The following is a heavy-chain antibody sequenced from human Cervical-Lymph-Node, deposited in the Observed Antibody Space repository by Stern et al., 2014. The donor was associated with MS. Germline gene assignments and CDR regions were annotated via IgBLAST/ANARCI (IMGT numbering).Heavy chain of an antibody. CDR3: GRGIKTFDP. J-gene: IGHJ5*02. Sequence: QVQLVQSGAEVKKPGASVKVSCETSGFRFTDYYIHWGRQPPGQGHEWMGCINPKNGDTHSAQKFQGRFTMTRDTSISTAYMELNSLKSDDTAMYYCGRGIKTFDPWGQGTLVTVSS. CDR1: GFRFTDYY. V-gene: IGHV1-2*02. CDR2: INPKNGDT. D-gene: IGHD5-24*01.